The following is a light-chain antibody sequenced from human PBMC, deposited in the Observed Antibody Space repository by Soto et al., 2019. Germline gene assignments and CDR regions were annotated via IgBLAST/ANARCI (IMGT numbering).Light chain of an antibody. J-gene: IGKJ1*01. V-gene: IGKV3-20*01. CDR2: GAS. CDR1: QSVSSSY. Sequence: EIVLTQSPGTLSLSPGERATLSCRASQSVSSSYLAWYQQKPGQAPRLLIYGASSRATGIPDMFSGSRSGTDFTLTISRLEPEDFAVYYCQQYGSSGWTFGQGTKVEIK. CDR3: QQYGSSGWT.